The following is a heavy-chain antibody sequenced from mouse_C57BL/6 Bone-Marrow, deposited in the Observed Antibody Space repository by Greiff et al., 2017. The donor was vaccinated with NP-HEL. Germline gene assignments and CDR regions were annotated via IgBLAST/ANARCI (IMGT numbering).Heavy chain of an antibody. J-gene: IGHJ2*01. CDR3: ARVYYGSSYPYYFDY. D-gene: IGHD1-1*01. Sequence: EVKVVESGGGLMKPGGSLKLSCAASGFTFSDYGMHWVRQAPEKGLEWVAYISSGSSTIYYADTVKGRFTISRDNAKNTLFLQMTSLRSEDTAMYYCARVYYGSSYPYYFDYWGQGTTLTVSS. V-gene: IGHV5-17*01. CDR2: ISSGSSTI. CDR1: GFTFSDYG.